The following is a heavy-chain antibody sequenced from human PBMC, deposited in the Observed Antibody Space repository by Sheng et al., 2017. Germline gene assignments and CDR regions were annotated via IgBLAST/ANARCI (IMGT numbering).Heavy chain of an antibody. CDR3: ARERGGSHDPFDM. D-gene: IGHD1-1*01. CDR2: VNYDGSGT. Sequence: EVQLVESGGGLVKPGGSLRLSCVASGFTFSYYEMNWVRQAPGKGPEWIAYVNYDGSGTYYIDSVKGRFTISRDNTKNSLYLQMDRLRAEDTALYYCARERGGSHDPFDMWGQGTMVTVSS. V-gene: IGHV3-48*03. J-gene: IGHJ3*02. CDR1: GFTFSYYE.